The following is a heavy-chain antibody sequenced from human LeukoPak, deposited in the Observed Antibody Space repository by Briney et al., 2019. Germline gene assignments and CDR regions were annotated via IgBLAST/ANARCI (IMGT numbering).Heavy chain of an antibody. J-gene: IGHJ6*03. CDR1: GDTVSSNSAT. D-gene: IGHD3-10*01. CDR2: TYYRCKWYN. V-gene: IGHV6-1*01. Sequence: SQTLSLTCAISGDTVSSNSATWNWIRQSPAKGLEWLGRTYYRCKWYNDYAVSVKSRITINPVTSKNQFSLQLNSVTPEDTAVYYCARAVLWFGDLDYYYYMDVWGKGTTVTVSS. CDR3: ARAVLWFGDLDYYYYMDV.